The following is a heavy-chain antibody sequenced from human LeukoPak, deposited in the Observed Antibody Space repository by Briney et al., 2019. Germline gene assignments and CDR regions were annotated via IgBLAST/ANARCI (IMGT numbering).Heavy chain of an antibody. CDR2: IIPIFGTA. V-gene: IGHV1-69*06. CDR3: ARDIPYSSGWYGSDY. CDR1: GYIFTNYY. J-gene: IGHJ4*02. Sequence: GASVKVSCKAFGYIFTNYYMHWVRQAPGQGLEWMGGIIPIFGTANYAQKFQGRVTITADKSTSTAYMELSSLRSDDTAVYYCARDIPYSSGWYGSDYWGQGTLVTVSS. D-gene: IGHD6-19*01.